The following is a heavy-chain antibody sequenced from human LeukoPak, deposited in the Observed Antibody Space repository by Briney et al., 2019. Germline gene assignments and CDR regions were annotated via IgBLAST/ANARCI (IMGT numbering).Heavy chain of an antibody. CDR2: IIPIFGTA. V-gene: IGHV1-69*13. CDR1: GYTFTSYG. Sequence: SVRVSCKASGYTFTSYGISWVRQAPGQGLEWMGGIIPIFGTANYAQKFQGRVTITADESTSTAYKELSSLRSEDTAVYYCARDLRALGLYYFDYWGQGTLVTVSS. J-gene: IGHJ4*02. CDR3: ARDLRALGLYYFDY. D-gene: IGHD7-27*01.